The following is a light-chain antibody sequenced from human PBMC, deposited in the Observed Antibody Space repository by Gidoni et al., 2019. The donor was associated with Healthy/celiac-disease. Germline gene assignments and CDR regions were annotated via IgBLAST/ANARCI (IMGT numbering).Light chain of an antibody. CDR2: SNK. CDR3: AAWDDSLNGWV. V-gene: IGLV1-44*01. CDR1: SSNIGSNT. J-gene: IGLJ3*02. Sequence: QSVLTQPPSASGTPGPRVTISCSGSSSNIGSNTVYWSQQLPGTAPKLLIYSNKQRPSGVPDRFSGSKSGTSASLAISGLQSEDEADYYCAAWDDSLNGWVFGGGTKLTVL.